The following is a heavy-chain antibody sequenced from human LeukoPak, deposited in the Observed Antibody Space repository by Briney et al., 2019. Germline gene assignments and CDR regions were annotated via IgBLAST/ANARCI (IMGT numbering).Heavy chain of an antibody. CDR3: AKDQGLQYDY. Sequence: PGGSLRLSCAASGFTFSNYAMNWVRQAPGKGLEWVSAISGSGGSTDYADSVKGRFTISRDNSKNTVYLQMNSLRAEDTAVYYCAKDQGLQYDYWGQGTLVTVSS. V-gene: IGHV3-23*01. D-gene: IGHD4-11*01. CDR1: GFTFSNYA. J-gene: IGHJ4*02. CDR2: ISGSGGST.